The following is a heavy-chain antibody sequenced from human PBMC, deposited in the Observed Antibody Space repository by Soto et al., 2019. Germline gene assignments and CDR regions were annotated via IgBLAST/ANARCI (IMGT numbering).Heavy chain of an antibody. J-gene: IGHJ3*02. CDR2: IIPILGIA. CDR3: ARMTTLAFDI. D-gene: IGHD4-4*01. Sequence: QVQLVQSGAEVKKPGSSVKVSCKASGGTFSSYTISWVRQAPGQGLEWMGRIIPILGIANYAQKFQGRVXIXXDKSTSTAYLELSSLRSEDTAVYYGARMTTLAFDIWGQGTMVTVSS. CDR1: GGTFSSYT. V-gene: IGHV1-69*02.